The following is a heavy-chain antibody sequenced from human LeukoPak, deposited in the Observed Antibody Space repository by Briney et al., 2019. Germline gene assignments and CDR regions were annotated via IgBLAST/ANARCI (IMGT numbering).Heavy chain of an antibody. V-gene: IGHV1-46*01. CDR2: INPSGGST. D-gene: IGHD3-3*01. Sequence: ASVKVSCKASGYTFTSYYMHWVRQAPGQGLEWMGIINPSGGSTSYAQKFQGRVTMTRDTSISTAYMELSRLRSDDTAVYYCARAGGRFLEWLPNYWGQGTLVTVSS. J-gene: IGHJ4*02. CDR3: ARAGGRFLEWLPNY. CDR1: GYTFTSYY.